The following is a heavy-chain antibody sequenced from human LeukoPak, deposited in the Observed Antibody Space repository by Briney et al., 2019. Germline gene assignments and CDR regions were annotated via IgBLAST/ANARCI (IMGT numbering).Heavy chain of an antibody. V-gene: IGHV3-66*02. CDR3: ASGYCSSTSCRTHYYYYYMDV. D-gene: IGHD2-2*03. Sequence: PGGSLRLSCAASGFTVSSNYMSWVRQAPGKGLEWVSVIYSGGSTYYADSVKGRFTISRDNSKNTLYLQMNSLRAEDTAVYYCASGYCSSTSCRTHYYYYYMDVWGKGTTVTVSS. CDR1: GFTVSSNY. CDR2: IYSGGST. J-gene: IGHJ6*03.